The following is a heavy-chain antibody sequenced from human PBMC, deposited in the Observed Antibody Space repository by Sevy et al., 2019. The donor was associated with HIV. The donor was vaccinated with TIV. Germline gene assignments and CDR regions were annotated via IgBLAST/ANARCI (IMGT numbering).Heavy chain of an antibody. CDR3: AKDSPEMATSGDAFDI. J-gene: IGHJ3*02. Sequence: GGSLRLSCAASGFTFSSYGMHWVRQAPGKGLEWVVFIRYDGSNKYYADSVKGRFTISRDNSKNTLYLQMNSLRAEDTAVYYCAKDSPEMATSGDAFDIWGQGTMVTVSS. V-gene: IGHV3-30*02. CDR2: IRYDGSNK. CDR1: GFTFSSYG. D-gene: IGHD5-12*01.